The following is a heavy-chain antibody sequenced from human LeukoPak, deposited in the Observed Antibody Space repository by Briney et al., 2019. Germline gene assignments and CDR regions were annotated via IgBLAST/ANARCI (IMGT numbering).Heavy chain of an antibody. CDR2: ISGSGGST. D-gene: IGHD3-9*01. V-gene: IGHV3-23*01. CDR1: GFTFSSYA. CDR3: AKDYDILTGYYWGSDY. J-gene: IGHJ4*02. Sequence: GGSLRLSCAASGFTFSSYAMSWVRQAPGKGLEWVSAISGSGGSTYYADSVKGRFTISRDDSKNTLYLQMNSLRAEDTAVYYCAKDYDILTGYYWGSDYWGQGTLVAVSS.